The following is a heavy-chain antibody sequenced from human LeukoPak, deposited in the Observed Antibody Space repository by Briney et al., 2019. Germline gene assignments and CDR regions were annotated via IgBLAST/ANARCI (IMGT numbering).Heavy chain of an antibody. CDR3: ARVSYSGSYYYYYGMDV. D-gene: IGHD1-26*01. Sequence: SETLSLTCTVSGGSISSYYWSWIRQPPEKGLEWIGYIYYSGSTNYSPSLKSRVTISVDTSKNQFSLKLSSVTAADTAVYYCARVSYSGSYYYYYGMDVWGQGTTVTVSS. CDR1: GGSISSYY. J-gene: IGHJ6*02. CDR2: IYYSGST. V-gene: IGHV4-59*01.